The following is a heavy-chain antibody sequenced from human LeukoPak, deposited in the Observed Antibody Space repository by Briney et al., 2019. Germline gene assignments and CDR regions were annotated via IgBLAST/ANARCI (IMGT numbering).Heavy chain of an antibody. V-gene: IGHV3-7*01. J-gene: IGHJ4*02. CDR2: IQQDGSAK. Sequence: GGSLRLSCAASGFTFTSYWMSWVRQAPGKGLEWVANIQQDGSAKNYVDFVKGRFTISRDNAKNSLYLQMTSLRVEDAAMYYCARDLVVAGTYGFGNWGQGTLVTVSS. CDR1: GFTFTSYW. CDR3: ARDLVVAGTYGFGN. D-gene: IGHD2-15*01.